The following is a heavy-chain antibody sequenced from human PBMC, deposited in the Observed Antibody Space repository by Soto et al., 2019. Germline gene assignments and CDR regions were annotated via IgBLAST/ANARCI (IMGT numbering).Heavy chain of an antibody. Sequence: QVQLVESGGGVVQPGRSLRLSCAASGFTFSSYGMQWVRQAPGKGLEWVAVISYDGSNKYYADSVKGRFTISRDNSKNTLYLQMNSLRAEDTAVYYCAKDQRPVVVAAPSDYWGQGTLVTVSS. J-gene: IGHJ4*02. CDR3: AKDQRPVVVAAPSDY. CDR2: ISYDGSNK. D-gene: IGHD2-15*01. CDR1: GFTFSSYG. V-gene: IGHV3-30*18.